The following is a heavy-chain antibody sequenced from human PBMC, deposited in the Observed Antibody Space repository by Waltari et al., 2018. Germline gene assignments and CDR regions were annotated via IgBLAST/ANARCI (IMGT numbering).Heavy chain of an antibody. J-gene: IGHJ2*01. Sequence: LTCTVSGGSISSGAYYWSWIRQHPGKGLEWIGYIYYSGTTYYNPSLKSRVAISVDTSKNQFSLKLSSVTAADTAVYFCARTRLGSYWYFDLWGRGTLVTVSS. CDR2: IYYSGTT. CDR1: GGSISSGAYY. V-gene: IGHV4-31*03. D-gene: IGHD6-19*01. CDR3: ARTRLGSYWYFDL.